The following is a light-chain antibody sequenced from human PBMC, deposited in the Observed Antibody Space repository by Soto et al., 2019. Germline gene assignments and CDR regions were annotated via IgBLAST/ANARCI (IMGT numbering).Light chain of an antibody. CDR3: QTWGTGILV. Sequence: QPVLTQSPSASASLGASVKLTCTLSSGHSSYAIAWHQQQPEKGPRYLMKLNSDGSHSKGDGIPDRFSGSSSGAERYLTISSIQSEDEADYYCQTWGTGILVFGTGTKLTVL. CDR1: SGHSSYA. J-gene: IGLJ1*01. V-gene: IGLV4-69*01. CDR2: LNSDGSH.